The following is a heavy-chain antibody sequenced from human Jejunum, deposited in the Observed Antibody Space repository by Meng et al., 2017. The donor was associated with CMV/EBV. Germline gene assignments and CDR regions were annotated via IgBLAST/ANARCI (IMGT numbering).Heavy chain of an antibody. Sequence: LMPSGPPLVNPTQTLTLPCTFSGFSLSSGGVGVGWIRQSPGKALEYLALIFWDNDKFYSPSLKSRLTIAKDTPKNQLVLTMTNMHPVDTATYYCAHRREHSGSWGWGDFDYWGQGTLVTVSS. J-gene: IGHJ4*02. V-gene: IGHV2-5*02. CDR2: IFWDNDK. CDR3: AHRREHSGSWGWGDFDY. D-gene: IGHD1-26*01. CDR1: GFSLSSGGVG.